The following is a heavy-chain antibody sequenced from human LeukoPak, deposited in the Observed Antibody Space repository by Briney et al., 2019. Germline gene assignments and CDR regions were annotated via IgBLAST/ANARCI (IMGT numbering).Heavy chain of an antibody. CDR1: GFVVSTNY. V-gene: IGHV3-53*03. Sequence: PGGSLRLSCAASGFVVSTNYMTWVRQPPGKGLEWVSVIYKDGRTFYTDSVKGRFTISRDNSKNTVYLQMSSLRVEDTAVYYCVSFYETYWGRGTLVTVSS. CDR2: IYKDGRT. CDR3: VSFYETY. D-gene: IGHD2/OR15-2a*01. J-gene: IGHJ4*02.